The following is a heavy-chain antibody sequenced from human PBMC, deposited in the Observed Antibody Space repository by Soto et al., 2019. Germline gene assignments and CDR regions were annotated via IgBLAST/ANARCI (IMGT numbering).Heavy chain of an antibody. J-gene: IGHJ4*02. CDR3: AKEPPVRGQLVPGSKGDY. V-gene: IGHV3-23*01. D-gene: IGHD6-13*01. CDR2: ISGSGGST. Sequence: GGSLRLSCAASGFTFSSYAMSWVRQAPGKGLEWVSAISGSGGSTYYADSVKGRFTISRDNSKNTLYLQMNSLRAEDTAVYYCAKEPPVRGQLVPGSKGDYWGQGTLVTVSS. CDR1: GFTFSSYA.